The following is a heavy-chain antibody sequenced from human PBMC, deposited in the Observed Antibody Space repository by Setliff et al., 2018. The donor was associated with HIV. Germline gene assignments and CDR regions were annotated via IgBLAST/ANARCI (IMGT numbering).Heavy chain of an antibody. CDR2: IYYSGTI. CDR1: GGSISSGGYY. V-gene: IGHV4-31*03. J-gene: IGHJ4*02. D-gene: IGHD6-19*01. Sequence: PSETLSLTCTVSGGSISSGGYYWSWIRQHPGKGLEWIGYIYYSGTIYYNPSLKSRAAISADTSKNQFSLKLSSVTAEDTAVYYCAKNPSLSYSSGWYYFDYWGQGTLVTVSS. CDR3: AKNPSLSYSSGWYYFDY.